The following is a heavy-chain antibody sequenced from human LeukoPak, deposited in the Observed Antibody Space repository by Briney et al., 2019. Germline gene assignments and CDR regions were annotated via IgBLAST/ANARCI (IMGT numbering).Heavy chain of an antibody. CDR3: ARDECSSTSCYLRYGMDV. D-gene: IGHD2-2*01. Sequence: PGGSLRLSCAASGFTFSSYAMHWVRQAPGKGLEWVAVISYDGSNKYYADSVKGRFTISRDNSKNTLYLQMNSLRAEDTAVYYCARDECSSTSCYLRYGMDVWGKGTTVTVSS. V-gene: IGHV3-30*04. CDR1: GFTFSSYA. CDR2: ISYDGSNK. J-gene: IGHJ6*04.